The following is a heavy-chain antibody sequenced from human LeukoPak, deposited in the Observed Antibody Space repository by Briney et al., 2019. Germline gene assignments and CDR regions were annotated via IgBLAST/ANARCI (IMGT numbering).Heavy chain of an antibody. V-gene: IGHV4-39*01. J-gene: IGHJ3*02. CDR1: GGSFSGYY. CDR3: ARLGITMIVVVTDDAFDI. Sequence: PSETLSLTCAVYGGSFSGYYWGWIRQPPGKGLEWIGSIYYSGSTYYNPSLKSRVTISVDTSKNQFSLKLSSVTAADTAVYYCARLGITMIVVVTDDAFDIWGQGTMVTVSS. D-gene: IGHD3-22*01. CDR2: IYYSGST.